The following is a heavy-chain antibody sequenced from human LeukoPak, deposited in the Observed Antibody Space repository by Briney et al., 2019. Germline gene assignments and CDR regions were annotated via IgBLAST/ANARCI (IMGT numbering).Heavy chain of an antibody. V-gene: IGHV3-48*04. J-gene: IGHJ4*02. D-gene: IGHD3-22*01. CDR2: ITRSSTII. CDR3: AKDAYYYDSSGYSD. Sequence: PGGPLRLSCGASGFNFSIYSMNWVRQAPGKALEWVSYITRSSTIIYYADSVKGRLTISRDNAKNSLYLQMNSLRAEDTAVYYCAKDAYYYDSSGYSDWGQGTLVTVSS. CDR1: GFNFSIYS.